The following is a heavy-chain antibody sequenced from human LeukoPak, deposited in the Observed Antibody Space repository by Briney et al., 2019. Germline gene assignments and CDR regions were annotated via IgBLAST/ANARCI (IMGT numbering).Heavy chain of an antibody. V-gene: IGHV4-34*01. Sequence: SETLSLTCAVYGGSFSGYYWSWIRQPPGKGLEWIGEINHSGSTNYNPSLKSRVTISVDTSKNQFSLKLSSVTAADTAVYYCARDLSGTTSLNAFDIWGQGTMVTVSS. J-gene: IGHJ3*02. CDR3: ARDLSGTTSLNAFDI. CDR1: GGSFSGYY. CDR2: INHSGST. D-gene: IGHD1-7*01.